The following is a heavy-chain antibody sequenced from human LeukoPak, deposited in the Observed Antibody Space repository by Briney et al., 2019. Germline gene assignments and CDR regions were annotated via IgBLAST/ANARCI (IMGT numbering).Heavy chain of an antibody. V-gene: IGHV4-34*01. CDR3: ALFSSGSDY. CDR1: GGSPSDYY. CDR2: INHSGST. J-gene: IGHJ4*02. Sequence: SETLSLTCAVYGGSPSDYYGNWIRQPPGKGLEWIGEINHSGSTKYNLSLKSRVTISIDTSKKQFSLKLNSVTAADTAVYYCALFSSGSDYWGQGTLVTVSS. D-gene: IGHD3-3*01.